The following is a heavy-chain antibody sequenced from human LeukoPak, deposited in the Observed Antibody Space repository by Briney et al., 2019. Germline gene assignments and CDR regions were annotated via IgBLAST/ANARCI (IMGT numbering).Heavy chain of an antibody. CDR1: GGSISSSSYY. D-gene: IGHD3-10*01. V-gene: IGHV4-39*07. CDR3: ARQVRGAKFDY. J-gene: IGHJ4*02. Sequence: KTSETLSLTCTVSGGSISSSSYYWGWIRQPPGKGLEWIGSIYYSRSTYYNPSLKGRVTISVDTSKNQFSLRLSSVTAADTAVYYCARQVRGAKFDYWGQGTLVTVSS. CDR2: IYYSRST.